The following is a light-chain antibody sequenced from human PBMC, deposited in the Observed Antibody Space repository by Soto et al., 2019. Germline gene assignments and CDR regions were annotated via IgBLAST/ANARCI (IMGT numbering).Light chain of an antibody. J-gene: IGKJ5*01. V-gene: IGKV3-15*01. Sequence: EIVMTQSPATLSVSPGERATLSCRASQSISSNLAWYQQKPGQAPRLLMFRTSSRATGFPARFSGSGSGTEFTLTISSLQSEEFALYYCQQYEKWPPSITFGQGTRLEI. CDR1: QSISSN. CDR2: RTS. CDR3: QQYEKWPPSIT.